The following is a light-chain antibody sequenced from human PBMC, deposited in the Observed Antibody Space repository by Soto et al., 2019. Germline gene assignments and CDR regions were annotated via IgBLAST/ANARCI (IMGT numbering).Light chain of an antibody. V-gene: IGKV2-28*01. CDR1: QSLLHSNGYTY. CDR3: MQALQTPPT. CDR2: LGS. Sequence: DIVMTQSPLSLPVTPGEPASISCSSSQSLLHSNGYTYLDWYLQKPGQSPQLLSYLGSNRASGVPDRFSGSGSGTDFTLKISRVEAEDVGVYYCMQALQTPPTFGQGTKVDIK. J-gene: IGKJ1*01.